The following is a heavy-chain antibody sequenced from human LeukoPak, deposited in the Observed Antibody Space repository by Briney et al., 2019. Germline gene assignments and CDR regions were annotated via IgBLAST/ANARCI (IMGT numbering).Heavy chain of an antibody. CDR2: ISAYNGNT. J-gene: IGHJ4*02. CDR3: ARVLVYYGSGSYYPQPQNYFDY. V-gene: IGHV1-18*01. Sequence: ASEKVSCKASGYTFTSYGISWGRQAPGQGLEWMGGISAYNGNTKYAQKLQGRVTMTTDTSTSTAYMELRSLRSDDTAMYYCARVLVYYGSGSYYPQPQNYFDYWGQGTLVTVSS. D-gene: IGHD3-10*01. CDR1: GYTFTSYG.